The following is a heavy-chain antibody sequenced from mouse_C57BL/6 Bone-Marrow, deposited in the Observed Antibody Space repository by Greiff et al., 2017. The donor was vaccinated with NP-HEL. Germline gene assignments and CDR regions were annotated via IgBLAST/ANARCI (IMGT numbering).Heavy chain of an antibody. V-gene: IGHV1-69*01. D-gene: IGHD5-5*01. CDR1: GYTFTSYW. Sequence: QVHVKQPGAELVMPGASVKLSCKASGYTFTSYWMHWVKQRPGQGLEWIGEIDPSDSYTNYNQKFKGKSTLTVDKSSSTAYMQLSSLTSEDSAVYYCASYLHFDYWGQGTTLTVSS. CDR3: ASYLHFDY. J-gene: IGHJ2*01. CDR2: IDPSDSYT.